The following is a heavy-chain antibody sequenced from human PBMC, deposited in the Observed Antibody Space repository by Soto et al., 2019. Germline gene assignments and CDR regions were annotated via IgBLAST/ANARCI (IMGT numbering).Heavy chain of an antibody. CDR3: ARDGGIALTTFDY. CDR1: GDSVSDNTAA. J-gene: IGHJ4*02. Sequence: QVQLQQSGPGLVKPSQTLSLTCAISGDSVSDNTAAWNWIRQSPSRGLEWLGRTYYRSRWYNDYALSGRSSISINPDTSKNQFSLQLNSVTPEDTAVYYCARDGGIALTTFDYWGQGSLVTVSS. CDR2: TYYRSRWYN. D-gene: IGHD4-17*01. V-gene: IGHV6-1*01.